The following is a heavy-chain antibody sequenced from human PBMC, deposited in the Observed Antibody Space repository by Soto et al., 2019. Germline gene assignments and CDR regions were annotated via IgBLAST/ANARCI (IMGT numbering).Heavy chain of an antibody. CDR2: ISAYNGNT. CDR1: GYTVTSYG. D-gene: IGHD1-1*01. V-gene: IGHV1-18*01. Sequence: QVQLVQSGAEVKKPGASVKVSCKASGYTVTSYGIRWVREAPGQGLEWMGWISAYNGNTNYAQKLQGRVTMTTDTSTSTAYMELRSLRSDDTAVYYCARDARLGGTTLFSGHWGQGTLVTVSS. J-gene: IGHJ4*02. CDR3: ARDARLGGTTLFSGH.